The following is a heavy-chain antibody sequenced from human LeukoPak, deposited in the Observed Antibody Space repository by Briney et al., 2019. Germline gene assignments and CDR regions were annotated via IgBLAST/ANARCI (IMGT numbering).Heavy chain of an antibody. V-gene: IGHV4-34*01. Sequence: ASETLSLTCAVYGGSFSDDYWSWIRQPPGKGLEWIGEINHRGSTNYNPSLRSRVTISIDTSKSQFSLKLSSVTAADTAVFYCARTYCGGDCRFQHWGQGTLVTVSS. J-gene: IGHJ1*01. CDR1: GGSFSDDY. CDR3: ARTYCGGDCRFQH. D-gene: IGHD2-21*02. CDR2: INHRGST.